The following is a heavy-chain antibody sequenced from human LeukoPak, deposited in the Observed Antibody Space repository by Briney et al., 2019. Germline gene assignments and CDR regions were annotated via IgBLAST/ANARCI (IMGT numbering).Heavy chain of an antibody. CDR2: ISSTASSI. D-gene: IGHD4-23*01. J-gene: IGHJ5*02. V-gene: IGHV3-48*04. CDR3: ARDVTYHGGDWFDP. Sequence: GGSLRLSCAASEFTFSSYSMSWVRQAPGKGLEWVSYISSTASSIYYADSVKGRFTIPRDNAKNSLYLQTNSLRAEDTAVYYCARDVTYHGGDWFDPWGQGTLVTVSS. CDR1: EFTFSSYS.